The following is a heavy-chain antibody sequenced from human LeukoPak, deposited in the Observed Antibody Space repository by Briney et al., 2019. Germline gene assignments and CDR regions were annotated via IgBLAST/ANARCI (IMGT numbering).Heavy chain of an antibody. CDR3: ARDRAGYFDY. J-gene: IGHJ4*02. CDR2: ISYDGSNK. Sequence: GSLRLSCAASGFTFSSYGMHWVRQAPGKGLEWVAVISYDGSNKYYADSVKGRFTISRDNSKNTLYLQMNSLRAEDTAVYYCARDRAGYFDYWGQGTLVTVSS. V-gene: IGHV3-33*01. CDR1: GFTFSSYG.